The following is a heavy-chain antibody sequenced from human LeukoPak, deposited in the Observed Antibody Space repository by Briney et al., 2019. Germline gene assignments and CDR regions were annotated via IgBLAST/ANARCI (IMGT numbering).Heavy chain of an antibody. V-gene: IGHV3-48*04. CDR1: GFTFSSYS. D-gene: IGHD3-22*01. Sequence: GGSLRLSCAASGFTFSSYSMNWVRQAPGKGLEWVSYISSSSSTIYYADSVKGRFTISRDNAKNSLYLQMNSLRAEDTAVYYCARTYYYDSSGYYGVGYYYYGMDVWGQGTTVTVSS. CDR3: ARTYYYDSSGYYGVGYYYYGMDV. CDR2: ISSSSSTI. J-gene: IGHJ6*02.